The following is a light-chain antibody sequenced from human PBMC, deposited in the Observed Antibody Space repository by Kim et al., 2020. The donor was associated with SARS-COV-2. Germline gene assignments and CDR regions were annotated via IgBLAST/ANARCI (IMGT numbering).Light chain of an antibody. Sequence: ASVGDRLTITCRESQDIRNDLGWYQQNPGRAPKRLIYGASRLQSGVPSRFSGSGSGTEFTLTISSVLPEDFATYFCLQHSTYPITFGQGTRLEIK. V-gene: IGKV1-17*01. J-gene: IGKJ5*01. CDR3: LQHSTYPIT. CDR2: GAS. CDR1: QDIRND.